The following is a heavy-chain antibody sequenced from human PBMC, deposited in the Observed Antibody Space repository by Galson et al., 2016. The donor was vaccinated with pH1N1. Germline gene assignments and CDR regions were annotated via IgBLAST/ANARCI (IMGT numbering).Heavy chain of an antibody. J-gene: IGHJ4*02. CDR2: ISSSGRNI. D-gene: IGHD2-21*01. Sequence: SLRLSCAASGFIFSGYTMNWVRQAPGKGPGWVSSISSSGRNIYYADSMKGRFTISRDNAKNTLYLQINNLRAEDTGIYYCAREPYFSPYFDNWGQGILVTVSS. CDR1: GFIFSGYT. V-gene: IGHV3-21*01. CDR3: AREPYFSPYFDN.